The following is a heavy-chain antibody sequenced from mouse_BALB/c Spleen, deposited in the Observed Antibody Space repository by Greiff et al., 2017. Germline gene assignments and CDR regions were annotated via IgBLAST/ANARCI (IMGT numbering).Heavy chain of an antibody. J-gene: IGHJ3*01. CDR2: ISDGGSYT. Sequence: EVNVVESGGGLVKPGGSLKLSCAASGFTFSDYYMYWVRQTPEKRLEWVATISDGGSYTYYPDSVKGRFTISRDNAKNNLYLQMSSLKSEDTAMYYCARDPHSTMITRGWFAYWGQGTLVTVSA. D-gene: IGHD2-4*01. CDR3: ARDPHSTMITRGWFAY. CDR1: GFTFSDYY. V-gene: IGHV5-4*02.